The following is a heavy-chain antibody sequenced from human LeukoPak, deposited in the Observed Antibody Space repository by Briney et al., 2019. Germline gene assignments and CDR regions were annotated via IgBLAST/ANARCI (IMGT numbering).Heavy chain of an antibody. CDR3: ATDFWSGYPSDY. V-gene: IGHV4-31*03. D-gene: IGHD3-3*01. CDR2: IYYSGST. Sequence: SETLSLTCTVSGGSISSGGYYWSWIRQHPGKGLEWIGYIYYSGSTYYNPSLKSRVTISVDTSKNQFSLKLSSVTAADTAVYYCATDFWSGYPSDYWGQGTLVTVSS. J-gene: IGHJ4*02. CDR1: GGSISSGGYY.